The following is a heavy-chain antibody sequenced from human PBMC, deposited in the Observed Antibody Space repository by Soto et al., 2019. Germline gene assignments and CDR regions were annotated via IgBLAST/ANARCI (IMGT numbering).Heavy chain of an antibody. V-gene: IGHV5-10-1*01. D-gene: IGHD5-12*01. CDR2: IDPSDSYT. CDR3: ARRGGYVPRTGYYYYYYGMGV. CDR1: GYSFTSYW. J-gene: IGHJ6*02. Sequence: GESLKISCKGSGYSFTSYWISWVRQMPGKGLEWMGRIDPSDSYTNYSPSFQGHVTISADKSISTAYLQWSSLKASDTAMYYCARRGGYVPRTGYYYYYYGMGVWGQGTTVTVSS.